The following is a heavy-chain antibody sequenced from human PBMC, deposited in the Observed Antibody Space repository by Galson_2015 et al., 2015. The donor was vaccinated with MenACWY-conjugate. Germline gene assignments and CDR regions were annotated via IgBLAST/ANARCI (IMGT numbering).Heavy chain of an antibody. CDR2: ISTGGDT. CDR1: GFTISNYD. D-gene: IGHD1-20*01. Sequence: SLRLSCAASGFTISNYDMHWVREERGKGLEWVSGISTGGDTYYSGSVKGRFTISRENAKNSLYLQMDSLRPGDTAIYYCVRGFLSRDKWNGLGLDVWGKGTTVIVSS. V-gene: IGHV3-13*01. J-gene: IGHJ6*04. CDR3: VRGFLSRDKWNGLGLDV.